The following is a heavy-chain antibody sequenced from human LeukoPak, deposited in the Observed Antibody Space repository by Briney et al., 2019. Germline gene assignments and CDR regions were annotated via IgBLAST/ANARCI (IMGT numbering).Heavy chain of an antibody. J-gene: IGHJ4*02. V-gene: IGHV3-30*03. CDR2: ILYSGSHK. CDR3: ARGMNGGSGNYDPFDL. Sequence: PGGTLRLSCAASEFTFSNYGMHCVRQAPGKGLEEVAIILYSGSHKYYADSLKRRFNVSRENSRNNLFLQMNSLTPDDTAVYYCARGMNGGSGNYDPFDLWGQGTLVTVSS. D-gene: IGHD3-10*01. CDR1: EFTFSNYG.